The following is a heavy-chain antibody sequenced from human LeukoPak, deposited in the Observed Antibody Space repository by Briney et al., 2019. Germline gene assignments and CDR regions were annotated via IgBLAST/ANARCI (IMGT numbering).Heavy chain of an antibody. CDR2: IYHNGGT. V-gene: IGHV4-38-2*01. D-gene: IGHD6-19*01. CDR3: ARSGYSSGWYLGY. J-gene: IGHJ4*02. Sequence: PSETLSLTCSVSGYSISSGYYWGWIRQPPGKGVEWIGNIYHNGGTYYNPSLQSRVTISVDTSKNQFSLKLSSVTAADTAVYYCARSGYSSGWYLGYWGQGSLVTVSS. CDR1: GYSISSGYY.